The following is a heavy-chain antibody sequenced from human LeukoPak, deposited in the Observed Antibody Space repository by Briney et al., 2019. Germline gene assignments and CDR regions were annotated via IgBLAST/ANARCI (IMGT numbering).Heavy chain of an antibody. CDR1: GGTFSSYA. Sequence: SVKVSCKASGGTFSSYAISWVRQAPGQGLEWMGGIIPIFGTANYAQKFQGRVTITADESTSTAYMELSSLRSEDTAVYYCAIFHNWNDPRSYYYYGKDVWGKGTTVTVSS. CDR3: AIFHNWNDPRSYYYYGKDV. D-gene: IGHD1-1*01. CDR2: IIPIFGTA. V-gene: IGHV1-69*13. J-gene: IGHJ6*04.